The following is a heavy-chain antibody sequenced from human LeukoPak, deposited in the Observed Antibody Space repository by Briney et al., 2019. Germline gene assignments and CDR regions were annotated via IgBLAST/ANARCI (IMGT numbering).Heavy chain of an antibody. D-gene: IGHD3-16*01. V-gene: IGHV3-7*03. CDR1: GFTFSSYW. CDR2: INHNGNVN. Sequence: GGSLRLSCAASGFTFSSYWMNWARQAPGKGLEWVASINHNGNVNYYVDSVKGRFTISRDNAKNSLYLQMSNLRAEDTAVYFCAKGGGLDVWGQGATVTVSS. J-gene: IGHJ6*02. CDR3: AKGGGLDV.